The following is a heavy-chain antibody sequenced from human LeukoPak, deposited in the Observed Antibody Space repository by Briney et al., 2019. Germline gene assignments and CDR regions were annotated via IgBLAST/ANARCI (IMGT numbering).Heavy chain of an antibody. J-gene: IGHJ4*02. CDR3: VRDKSGCCFNY. Sequence: GGSLRLSCAASGFTISSYEMNWVRQAPGKGLEWISYIHSSGSTIYYADSVKGRFTISRDNAKNSLYLQMNSLRAEDTAVYYCVRDKSGCCFNYWGQGTLVTVSS. D-gene: IGHD1-26*01. CDR2: IHSSGSTI. CDR1: GFTISSYE. V-gene: IGHV3-48*03.